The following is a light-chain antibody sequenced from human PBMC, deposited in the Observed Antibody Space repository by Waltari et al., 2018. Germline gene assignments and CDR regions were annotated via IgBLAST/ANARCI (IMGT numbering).Light chain of an antibody. J-gene: IGLJ3*02. CDR3: QSADSSSMYWV. Sequence: SYELTQPPSVSVSPGQTARNTCSGAALPKPYYYWYQQKPGQAPVLLIYKDSQRPSGIPERFSASSSATTVTLTISGVQAEDEADYYCQSADSSSMYWVFGGGTKLTVL. CDR2: KDS. V-gene: IGLV3-25*03. CDR1: ALPKPY.